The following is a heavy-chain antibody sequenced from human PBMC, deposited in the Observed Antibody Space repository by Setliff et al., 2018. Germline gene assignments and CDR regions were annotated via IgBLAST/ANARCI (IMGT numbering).Heavy chain of an antibody. J-gene: IGHJ4*02. CDR1: GFTFSSYA. Sequence: PGGSLRLSCAASGFTFSSYAMSWVRQAPGKGLEWVSYLNNDGTTIYYADSVRGRFTISRDNARDSLYLQMNSLRAEDTAVYYCVRDTTSGWMLTNWGQGTLVTVSS. CDR2: LNNDGTTI. CDR3: VRDTTSGWMLTN. D-gene: IGHD6-25*01. V-gene: IGHV3-48*04.